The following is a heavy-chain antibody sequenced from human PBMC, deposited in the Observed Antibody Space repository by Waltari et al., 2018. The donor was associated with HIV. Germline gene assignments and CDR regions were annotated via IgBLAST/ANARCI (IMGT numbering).Heavy chain of an antibody. CDR3: ARIYVSGAFDI. Sequence: EAQLLESGGCLVQPGGFLRVSCVGSGFPFSNYAMIWVRQAPGKGLEWVSAIAASYPNTYYSDSVRGRFTVSKDNSENSLHLQMNSLRAEDTALYYCARIYVSGAFDIWGQGTVVTVSS. J-gene: IGHJ3*02. CDR2: IAASYPNT. D-gene: IGHD3-10*01. CDR1: GFPFSNYA. V-gene: IGHV3-23*01.